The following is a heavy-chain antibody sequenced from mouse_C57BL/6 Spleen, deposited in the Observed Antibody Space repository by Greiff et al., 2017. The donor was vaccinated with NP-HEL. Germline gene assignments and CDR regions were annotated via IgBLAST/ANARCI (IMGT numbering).Heavy chain of an antibody. J-gene: IGHJ4*01. D-gene: IGHD1-1*01. CDR2: IDPANGNT. V-gene: IGHV14-3*01. CDR1: GFNIKNTY. Sequence: EVKLQESVAELVRPGASVKLSCTASGFNIKNTYMHWVKQRPEQGLEWIGRIDPANGNTKYAPKFQGKATITADTSSNTAYLQLSSLTSEDTAIYYCARESFTTVVATSYYAMDYWGQGTSVTVSS. CDR3: ARESFTTVVATSYYAMDY.